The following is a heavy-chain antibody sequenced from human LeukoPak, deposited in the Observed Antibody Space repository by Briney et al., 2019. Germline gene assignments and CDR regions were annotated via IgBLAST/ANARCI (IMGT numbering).Heavy chain of an antibody. D-gene: IGHD5-12*01. V-gene: IGHV3-48*01. J-gene: IGHJ4*01. Sequence: GGSLRLSCAASGFNFIDYSMNWVREAPGKGLEWISYIGISSGNTKYADSVKGRFTISRDKARNSLYLQMNSLRVEDTAVYYCARDHRYAFDNWGHGTLVTVSS. CDR2: IGISSGNT. CDR3: ARDHRYAFDN. CDR1: GFNFIDYS.